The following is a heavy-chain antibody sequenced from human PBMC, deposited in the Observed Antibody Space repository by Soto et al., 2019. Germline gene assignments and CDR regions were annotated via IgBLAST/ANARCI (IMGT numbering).Heavy chain of an antibody. D-gene: IGHD3-3*01. V-gene: IGHV1-18*01. Sequence: ASVKVSCKASGYTFTSYGISWVRQAPGQGLEWMGWISAYNGNTNYAQKLQGRVTMTTDTSTSTAYMELRSLRSDDTAVYYCARDLRVEYDFWSGYRTNWFDPWGQG. J-gene: IGHJ5*02. CDR3: ARDLRVEYDFWSGYRTNWFDP. CDR2: ISAYNGNT. CDR1: GYTFTSYG.